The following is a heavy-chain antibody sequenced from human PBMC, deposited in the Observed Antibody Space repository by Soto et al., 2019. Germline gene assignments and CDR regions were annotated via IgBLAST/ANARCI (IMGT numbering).Heavy chain of an antibody. D-gene: IGHD2-8*01. CDR3: ASRMLASGLTEYNWFDP. CDR1: GYTFTSYD. Sequence: GASVKVSCKASGYTFTSYDINWVRQATGQGLEWMGWMNPNSGNTGYAQKFQGRVTMTRNTPISTAYMELSSLRSEDTAVYYCASRMLASGLTEYNWFDPWGQGTLVTVSS. CDR2: MNPNSGNT. J-gene: IGHJ5*02. V-gene: IGHV1-8*01.